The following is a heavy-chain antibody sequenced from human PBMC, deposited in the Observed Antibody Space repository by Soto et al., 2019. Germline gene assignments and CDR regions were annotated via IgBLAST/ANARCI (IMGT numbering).Heavy chain of an antibody. CDR3: ARGRVDGGELDL. CDR2: IWYYASNK. V-gene: IGHV3-33*01. D-gene: IGHD1-26*01. CDR1: GFTFRTYG. J-gene: IGHJ4*02. Sequence: VQLVESGGGVVQPGRSLRLSCAASGFTFRTYGMYWVRQAPGKGLEWVGVIWYYASNKYYADSVKGRFTISRDNSENTLYLQMNSLRAEDTAVYYCARGRVDGGELDLWGQGTLVTVSS.